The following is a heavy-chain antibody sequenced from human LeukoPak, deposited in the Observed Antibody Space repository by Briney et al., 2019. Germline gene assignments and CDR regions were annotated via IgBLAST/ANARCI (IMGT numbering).Heavy chain of an antibody. CDR2: ILPSGGEL. Sequence: GGSLRLSCEASGFTFSTFAMIWVRQPPGKVLEWVSSILPSGGELHYADSVRGRFTISRDNSKRTLSLQMNSLRAEDTAVYYCARDSRFGGGQGTLVTVSS. D-gene: IGHD3-10*01. V-gene: IGHV3-23*01. CDR1: GFTFSTFA. J-gene: IGHJ4*02. CDR3: ARDSRFG.